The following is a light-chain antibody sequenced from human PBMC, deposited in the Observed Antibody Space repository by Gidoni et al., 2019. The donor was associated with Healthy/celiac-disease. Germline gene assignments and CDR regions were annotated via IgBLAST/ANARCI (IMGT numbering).Light chain of an antibody. CDR3: QKYNSAPRT. CDR1: QGISNY. J-gene: IGKJ1*01. Sequence: DIQMTQSPSSLSASVGDRVTITCRASQGISNYLAWYQQKPGKVPKLLIYAASTLQSGVPSRCSGSGSGTDFTLTISSLQPEDVATYYCQKYNSAPRTFXQXTKVEIK. CDR2: AAS. V-gene: IGKV1-27*01.